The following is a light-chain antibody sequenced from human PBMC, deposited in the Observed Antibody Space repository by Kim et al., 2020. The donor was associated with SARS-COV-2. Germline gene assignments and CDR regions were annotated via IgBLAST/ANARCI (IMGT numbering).Light chain of an antibody. J-gene: IGKJ1*01. CDR1: PSVSSSY. CDR2: GAS. Sequence: PGKRAPLSCRASPSVSSSYLAWYQQKPGQAPRLLIYGASSRATGIPDRFSGSGSGTDFTLTISRLEPEDFAVYYCQQYGSSPRTFGQGTKVDIK. V-gene: IGKV3-20*01. CDR3: QQYGSSPRT.